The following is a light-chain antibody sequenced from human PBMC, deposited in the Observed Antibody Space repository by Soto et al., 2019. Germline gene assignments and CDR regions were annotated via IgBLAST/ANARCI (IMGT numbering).Light chain of an antibody. CDR1: QSVSSN. Sequence: EKVMTQSPATLSVSPGERATLSCRASQSVSSNLAWYQQKPGQAPRLLIYGASTSATGISARFSGSGSGTEFTLTISSLQSEDFAVYSCQQYNNWPPYTFGQVTKLEIK. CDR3: QQYNNWPPYT. V-gene: IGKV3-15*01. CDR2: GAS. J-gene: IGKJ2*01.